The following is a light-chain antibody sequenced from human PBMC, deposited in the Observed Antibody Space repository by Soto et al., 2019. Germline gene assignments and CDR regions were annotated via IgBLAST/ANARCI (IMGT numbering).Light chain of an antibody. CDR3: CSYAGSSTFV. J-gene: IGLJ1*01. CDR2: EGS. V-gene: IGLV2-23*01. CDR1: SSDVGSYNL. Sequence: QVGLTPPAPKSGTPGKTVTISCTGTSSDVGSYNLVSWYQQHPGKAPKLMIYEGSKRPSGVSNRFSGYKSGNTASLTISGLQAEDEADYYCCSYAGSSTFVFGTGTKVT.